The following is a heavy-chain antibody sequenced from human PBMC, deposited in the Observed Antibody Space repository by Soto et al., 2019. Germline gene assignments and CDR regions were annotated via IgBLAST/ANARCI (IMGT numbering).Heavy chain of an antibody. CDR3: ARVLKQMGRVTTPYFDY. CDR2: IYYSGST. V-gene: IGHV4-30-4*01. CDR1: GGSISSGDYY. D-gene: IGHD4-17*01. Sequence: QVQLQESGPGLVKPSQTLSLTCTVSGGSISSGDYYWSWIRQPPGKGLEWIGYIYYSGSTYYNPSLKSRVTLSVDPSKNQFSLKLSSVTAADTAVYYCARVLKQMGRVTTPYFDYWGQGTLVTVSS. J-gene: IGHJ4*02.